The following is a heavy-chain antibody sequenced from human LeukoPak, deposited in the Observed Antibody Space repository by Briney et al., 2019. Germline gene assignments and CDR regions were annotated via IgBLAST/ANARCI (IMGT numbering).Heavy chain of an antibody. CDR1: GYTFTSYY. Sequence: GASVKVSCKSSGYTFTSYYMYWVRQAPGQGLEWMGIINPRGGSTSYAQKFQGRVTMTRDTSTSTVYMELSSLRSEDTAVYYCARDSGMVRGTVDYWGQGTLVTVSS. V-gene: IGHV1-46*01. CDR3: ARDSGMVRGTVDY. J-gene: IGHJ4*02. CDR2: INPRGGST. D-gene: IGHD3-10*01.